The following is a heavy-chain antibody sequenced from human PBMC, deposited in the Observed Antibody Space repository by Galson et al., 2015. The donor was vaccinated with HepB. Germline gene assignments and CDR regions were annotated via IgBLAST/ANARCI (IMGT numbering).Heavy chain of an antibody. CDR2: IWYDGSNK. V-gene: IGHV3-33*01. J-gene: IGHJ3*02. D-gene: IGHD3-10*01. CDR1: GFTFSSYG. CDR3: ARDRGGDLLLWFSVDAFDI. Sequence: SLRLSCAASGFTFSSYGMHWVRQAPGKGLEWVAVIWYDGSNKYYADSVKGRFTISRDNSKNTLYLQMNSLRAEDTAVYYCARDRGGDLLLWFSVDAFDIWGQGTMVTVSS.